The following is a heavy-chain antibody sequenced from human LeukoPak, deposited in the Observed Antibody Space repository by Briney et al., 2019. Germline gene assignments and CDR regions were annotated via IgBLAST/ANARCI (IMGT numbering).Heavy chain of an antibody. CDR2: ISGSGGNT. D-gene: IGHD7-27*01. Sequence: GGSLRLSCAASEFTFSTYVMSWVRQAPGKGLEWVSAISGSGGNTCYADSVKGRFTISRDNSKNTLYLQMNSLRAEDTAVYHLARDPEVLGRWGYFDYWGQGTLVTVSS. CDR1: EFTFSTYV. CDR3: ARDPEVLGRWGYFDY. V-gene: IGHV3-23*01. J-gene: IGHJ4*02.